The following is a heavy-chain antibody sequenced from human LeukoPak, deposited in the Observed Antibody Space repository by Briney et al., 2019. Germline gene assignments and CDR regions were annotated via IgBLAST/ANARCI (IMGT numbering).Heavy chain of an antibody. V-gene: IGHV1-2*02. J-gene: IGHJ3*02. CDR1: GYTFTGYY. CDR3: ARGGGVVVPAAILSGDAFDI. CDR2: INPNSGGT. D-gene: IGHD2-2*01. Sequence: GASVKVSCKASGYTFTGYYMHWVRQAPGQGLEWMGWINPNSGGTNYAQKFQGRVTMTRDTSISTAYMELSRLRSDDTAVYYCARGGGVVVPAAILSGDAFDIWGQGTMVTVSS.